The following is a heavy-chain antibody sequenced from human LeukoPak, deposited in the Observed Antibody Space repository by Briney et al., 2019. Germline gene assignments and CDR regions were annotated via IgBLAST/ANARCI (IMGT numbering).Heavy chain of an antibody. J-gene: IGHJ5*02. V-gene: IGHV1-18*01. CDR2: ISAYNGNT. Sequence: GASVKVSCKASGYTFTSYGISWVRLAPGQGLEWMGWISAYNGNTNYAQKLQGRVTMTTDTSTSTAYMELRSLRSDDTAVYYCARGGIVVPAAILYWFDPWGQGTLVTVSS. D-gene: IGHD2-2*02. CDR1: GYTFTSYG. CDR3: ARGGIVVPAAILYWFDP.